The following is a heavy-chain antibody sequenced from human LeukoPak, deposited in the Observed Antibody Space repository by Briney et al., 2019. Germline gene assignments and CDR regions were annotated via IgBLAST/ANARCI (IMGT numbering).Heavy chain of an antibody. Sequence: GGSLRLSCVASGFTFSSYWMHWVRQDPRKGLVWVSRINGDGRNINYADSVRGRFTISRDNAKNTLYLQMNSLRAEDTAVYYCARESYSSGWDYWGQGTLVTVSS. V-gene: IGHV3-74*01. CDR1: GFTFSSYW. D-gene: IGHD6-19*01. J-gene: IGHJ4*02. CDR2: INGDGRNI. CDR3: ARESYSSGWDY.